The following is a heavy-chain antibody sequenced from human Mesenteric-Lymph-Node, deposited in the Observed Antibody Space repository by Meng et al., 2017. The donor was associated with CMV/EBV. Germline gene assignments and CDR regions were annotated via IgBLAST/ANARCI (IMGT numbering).Heavy chain of an antibody. V-gene: IGHV4-39*01. J-gene: IGHJ4*02. CDR1: GGSISSSSYY. Sequence: SETLSLTCTVSGGSISSSSYYWGWIRQPPGKGLEWIGSFYHSGYTFSTPSLKSRVAISIDTSKNQFSLKLTSVSAADTAVYYCARHSTGTPIGFDYWGQGTLVTVSS. CDR3: ARHSTGTPIGFDY. CDR2: FYHSGYT. D-gene: IGHD1-1*01.